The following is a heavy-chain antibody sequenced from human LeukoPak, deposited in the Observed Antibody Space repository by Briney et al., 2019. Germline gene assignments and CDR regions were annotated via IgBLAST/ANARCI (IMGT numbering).Heavy chain of an antibody. J-gene: IGHJ4*02. Sequence: GGSLRLSCTASGFTFSSYAISWVRQAPGKGLEWVSAISGSGGSTYYADSVKGRFTISRDNSKNTLYLQMNGLRAEDTAVYYCATNYSYGTGFDNWGQGTVVTVSS. D-gene: IGHD5-18*01. V-gene: IGHV3-23*01. CDR3: ATNYSYGTGFDN. CDR1: GFTFSSYA. CDR2: ISGSGGST.